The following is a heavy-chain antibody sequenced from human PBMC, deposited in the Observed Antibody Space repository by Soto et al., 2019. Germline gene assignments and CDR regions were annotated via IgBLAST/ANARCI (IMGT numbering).Heavy chain of an antibody. CDR1: GCTFGNYL. V-gene: IGHV3-74*01. CDR3: ASGGLELLDH. J-gene: IGHJ1*01. CDR2: ISDYGRI. Sequence: SGEPFGCTFGNYLMHWVRPAPGKGLVWVSRISDYGRINYADSVKDRFIISRDDAKSELYLQLNDLRAEDTAMYYCASGGLELLDHRGQRA. D-gene: IGHD1-7*01.